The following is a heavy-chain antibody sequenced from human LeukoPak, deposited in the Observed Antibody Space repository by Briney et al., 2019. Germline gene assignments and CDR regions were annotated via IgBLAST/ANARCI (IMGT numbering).Heavy chain of an antibody. Sequence: GGSLRLSCAASGFTFSGSAIHWVRQTSGKGLEWVGRIRSKANNYATLYAASMKGRFTISRDDSRNTAYLQVNSLKTEDTAVYYCVIRLPHTTGYWFDDWGQGTLVTVSS. V-gene: IGHV3-73*01. J-gene: IGHJ4*02. CDR1: GFTFSGSA. CDR2: IRSKANNYAT. CDR3: VIRLPHTTGYWFDD. D-gene: IGHD3-9*01.